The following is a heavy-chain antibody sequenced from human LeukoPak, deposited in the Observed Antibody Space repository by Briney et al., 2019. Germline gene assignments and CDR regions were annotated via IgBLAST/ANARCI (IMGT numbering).Heavy chain of an antibody. D-gene: IGHD2/OR15-2a*01. CDR2: IKEDGSEK. CDR3: ARGGGRHVEY. V-gene: IGHV3-7*05. CDR1: GFTFSSYW. Sequence: PGGSLRLSCAASGFTFSSYWMSWVRQAPGKGLEWVANIKEDGSEKNYVDSVKGRFTISRDNAKNSPYLQMNSLRAEDTAVYYCARGGGRHVEYWGQGNLVTVSS. J-gene: IGHJ4*02.